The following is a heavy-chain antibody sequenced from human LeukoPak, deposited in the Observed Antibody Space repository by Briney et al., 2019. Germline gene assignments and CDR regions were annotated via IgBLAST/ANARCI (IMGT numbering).Heavy chain of an antibody. D-gene: IGHD7-27*01. V-gene: IGHV3-7*01. Sequence: GGSLRLSCAAFGFTFSDYWMTWVRKAPGKGPEWVANIKKDGSEEHYVDSVKGRFTVSRDNAQNSLFLQMNSLRVEDTAVYYCATYKNWVAGDVWGQGTTVSVSS. CDR3: ATYKNWVAGDV. CDR2: IKKDGSEE. J-gene: IGHJ6*02. CDR1: GFTFSDYW.